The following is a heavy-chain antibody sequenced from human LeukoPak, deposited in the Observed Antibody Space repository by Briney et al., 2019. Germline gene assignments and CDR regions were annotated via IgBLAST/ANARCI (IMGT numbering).Heavy chain of an antibody. V-gene: IGHV4-39*07. Sequence: SETLSLTCTVSGGSISSSSYYWGWIRQPPGKGLEWIGSIYYSGSTYYNPSLKSRVTISVDTSKNQFSLKLSSVTAADTAVYYCARDESSPGVGWFDPWGQGTLVTVSS. J-gene: IGHJ5*02. CDR1: GGSISSSSYY. CDR3: ARDESSPGVGWFDP. CDR2: IYYSGST. D-gene: IGHD3-22*01.